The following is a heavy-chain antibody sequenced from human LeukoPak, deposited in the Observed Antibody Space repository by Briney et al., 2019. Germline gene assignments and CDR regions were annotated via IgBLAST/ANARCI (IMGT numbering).Heavy chain of an antibody. Sequence: SETLSLTCAVYGGSFSGYYWSWIRQPPGKGLEWIGEINHSGSTNYNPSLKSRVTISVDTSKNQFSLKLSSVTAADTAVYYCARDRDPYYDSSGYYHAFDIWGQGTMVTVSS. CDR2: INHSGST. CDR1: GGSFSGYY. J-gene: IGHJ3*02. D-gene: IGHD3-22*01. CDR3: ARDRDPYYDSSGYYHAFDI. V-gene: IGHV4-34*01.